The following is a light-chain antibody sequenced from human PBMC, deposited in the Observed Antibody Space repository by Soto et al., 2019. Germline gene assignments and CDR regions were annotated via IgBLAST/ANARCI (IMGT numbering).Light chain of an antibody. CDR2: DVN. V-gene: IGLV2-14*01. CDR1: SKDVGGYNY. Sequence: QSVLTQPASVSGFPGQSITISCTGTSKDVGGYNYVSWYQKHPVKAPKLKIYDVNKRPSGVSNRFSGSKSGNTASLTISGIQAEDEADYECRSDSNTSTPYVFGTGNKLTVL. J-gene: IGLJ1*01. CDR3: RSDSNTSTPYV.